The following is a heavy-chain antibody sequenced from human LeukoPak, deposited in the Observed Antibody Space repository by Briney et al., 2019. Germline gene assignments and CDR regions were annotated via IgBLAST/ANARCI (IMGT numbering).Heavy chain of an antibody. V-gene: IGHV4-4*02. D-gene: IGHD3-10*01. CDR3: ARDYYGSGSYYSRNWFDP. Sequence: SETLSLTCAVSGGSISSSNWWSWDRPPPGKGLEWIGEIYHSGSTNYNPSLKSRVTISVDKSKNQFSLKLSSVIAADTAVYYCARDYYGSGSYYSRNWFDPWGQGTLVTVSS. CDR2: IYHSGST. CDR1: GGSISSSNW. J-gene: IGHJ5*02.